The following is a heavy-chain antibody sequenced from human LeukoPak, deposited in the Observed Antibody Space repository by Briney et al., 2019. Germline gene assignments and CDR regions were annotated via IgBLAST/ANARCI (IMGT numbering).Heavy chain of an antibody. V-gene: IGHV1-46*01. CDR2: INPSGGST. D-gene: IGHD2-21*01. CDR1: GYTFTSYY. Sequence: ASVKVSCKASGYTFTSYYMHWVRQAPGQGLEWMGIINPSGGSTSYAQKFQSRVTMTRDMSMSTVYMELSSLRSEDTAVYYCARDCGGEGPMFDPWGQGTLVTVSS. J-gene: IGHJ5*02. CDR3: ARDCGGEGPMFDP.